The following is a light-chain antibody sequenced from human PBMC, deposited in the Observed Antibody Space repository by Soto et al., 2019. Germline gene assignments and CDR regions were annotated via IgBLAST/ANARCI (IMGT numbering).Light chain of an antibody. V-gene: IGKV1-5*03. CDR1: QSISSW. CDR2: KAS. Sequence: DIQMTQSPSTLSASVEDRVTITCRASQSISSWLAWYQQKPGKAPKLLIYKASSLDSGVPSRFSGSGSGTEFTLTISSLQPDDFATYYCQQYNSYPLTFGGGTKVDIK. J-gene: IGKJ4*01. CDR3: QQYNSYPLT.